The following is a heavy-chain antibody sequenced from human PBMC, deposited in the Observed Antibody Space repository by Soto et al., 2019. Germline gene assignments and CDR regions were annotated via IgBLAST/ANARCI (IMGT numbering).Heavy chain of an antibody. CDR3: AKTGMATINRDDYYFDY. D-gene: IGHD5-12*01. CDR2: ISGSGGRT. CDR1: GFTFSSYV. J-gene: IGHJ4*02. Sequence: EVQVLDSGGGLVQPGGSLRLSCVASGFTFSSYVMSWVRQAPGKGLEWVSAISGSGGRTYYADSVKGRLTISRDNSKNTVFLQMNRLRAEDTALYYCAKTGMATINRDDYYFDYWGQGTLVTVSS. V-gene: IGHV3-23*01.